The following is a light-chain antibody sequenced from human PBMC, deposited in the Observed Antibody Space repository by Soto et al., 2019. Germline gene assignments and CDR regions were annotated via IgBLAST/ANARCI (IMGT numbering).Light chain of an antibody. J-gene: IGKJ1*01. Sequence: EIVMTQSPATLSVSPGERATLSCRASQRVSSNLAWYRQKPGQAPRLLIYGASTRATGIPARFSGSGSGTEFTLTISSLQSEDFAVYYCQQYNNWWTFGQGTKVEIK. CDR2: GAS. CDR1: QRVSSN. V-gene: IGKV3-15*01. CDR3: QQYNNWWT.